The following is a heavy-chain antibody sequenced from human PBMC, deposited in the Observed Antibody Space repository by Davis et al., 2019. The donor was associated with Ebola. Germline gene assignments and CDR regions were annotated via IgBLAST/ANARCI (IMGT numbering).Heavy chain of an antibody. V-gene: IGHV4-4*02. Sequence: MPSETLSLTCPLSGGSISSSNWWCWVRQPPGTGLEWIGEIYHSGSTNYNPSLKSRVTISADTSKNQFSLKLSSVTAADTAVYYCARVTWGTAFDYWGQGTLVTVSS. CDR1: GGSISSSNW. CDR3: ARVTWGTAFDY. J-gene: IGHJ4*02. CDR2: IYHSGST. D-gene: IGHD2-8*02.